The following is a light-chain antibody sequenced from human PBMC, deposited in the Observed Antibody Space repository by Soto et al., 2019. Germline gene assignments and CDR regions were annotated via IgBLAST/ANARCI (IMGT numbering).Light chain of an antibody. Sequence: QSALTQPASVSGSPGQSITISCTGTSSDVGGYNYVSWYQQHPGKAPKLMIYDVSKRPSGVPDRFSGSKSGNTASLTISGLQAEDEADYYCCSYAGAYTLVFGTGPKVTVL. J-gene: IGLJ1*01. CDR1: SSDVGGYNY. CDR3: CSYAGAYTLV. CDR2: DVS. V-gene: IGLV2-11*01.